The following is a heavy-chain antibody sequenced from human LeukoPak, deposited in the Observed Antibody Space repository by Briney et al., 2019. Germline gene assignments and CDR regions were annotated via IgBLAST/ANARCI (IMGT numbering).Heavy chain of an antibody. D-gene: IGHD6-13*01. J-gene: IGHJ1*01. V-gene: IGHV3-30*18. CDR2: ISYDGGNK. CDR3: AKDSQPGIAAAGTWDLQH. Sequence: RPGESLRLSCAASGFTFSSYEMNWVRLAPGKGLEWVAGISYDGGNKYYADSVKGRFTISRDNSKNTLYLQMSSLRAEDTAVFYCAKDSQPGIAAAGTWDLQHWGQGTLVTVSS. CDR1: GFTFSSYE.